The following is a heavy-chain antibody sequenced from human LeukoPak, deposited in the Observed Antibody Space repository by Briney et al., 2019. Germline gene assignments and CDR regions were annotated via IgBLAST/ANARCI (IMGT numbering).Heavy chain of an antibody. CDR1: GGSISSYY. CDR3: ARGPLSSGWYYFDY. V-gene: IGHV4-59*01. Sequence: PSENLSLNCTVSGGSISSYYWSWIRQPAGKGLEWIGYIYYSGSTNYNPSLKSRVTISVDTSKNQFSLKLSSVTAADTAVYYCARGPLSSGWYYFDYWGQGTLVTVSS. J-gene: IGHJ4*02. D-gene: IGHD6-19*01. CDR2: IYYSGST.